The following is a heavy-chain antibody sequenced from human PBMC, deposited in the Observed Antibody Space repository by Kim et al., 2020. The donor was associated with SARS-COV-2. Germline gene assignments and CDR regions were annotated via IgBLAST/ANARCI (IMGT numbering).Heavy chain of an antibody. CDR2: ISYDGSNK. D-gene: IGHD7-27*01. J-gene: IGHJ6*02. Sequence: GGSLRLSCAASGFTFSSYGMHWVRQAPGKGLEWVAVISYDGSNKYYADSVKGRFTISRDNSKNTLYLQMNSLRAEDTAVYYCAKDSSAYWGSVSGGMDVWGQGTTVTVSS. CDR1: GFTFSSYG. CDR3: AKDSSAYWGSVSGGMDV. V-gene: IGHV3-30*18.